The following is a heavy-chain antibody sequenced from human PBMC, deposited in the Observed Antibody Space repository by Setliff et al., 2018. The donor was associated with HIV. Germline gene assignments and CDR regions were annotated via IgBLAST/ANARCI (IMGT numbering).Heavy chain of an antibody. D-gene: IGHD3-3*01. Sequence: SATLSLTCAVSGGSMSSSGPGYYWGWVRQTPGGGLEWIGSVYYRGRTYYNPSLKSRVTISVDTSKNQLSLRLTSMAAADTAMYYCARSQPDTIFGVVTFDCWGQGKMVTVSS. V-gene: IGHV4-39*01. CDR1: GGSMSSSGPGYY. CDR2: VYYRGRT. J-gene: IGHJ4*02. CDR3: ARSQPDTIFGVVTFDC.